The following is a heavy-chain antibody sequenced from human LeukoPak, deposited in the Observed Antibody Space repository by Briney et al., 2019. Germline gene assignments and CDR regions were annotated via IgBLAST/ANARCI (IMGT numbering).Heavy chain of an antibody. CDR2: INPNSGGT. CDR3: ARAVAAAGTWYYYYYMDV. J-gene: IGHJ6*03. CDR1: GYTFTGYY. V-gene: IGHV1-2*02. D-gene: IGHD6-13*01. Sequence: ASVKVSCKASGYTFTGYYMHWVRQAPGQGLEWMGWINPNSGGTNYAQKFQGRVTMTRDTSISTAYMELSRLRSDDTAVYYCARAVAAAGTWYYYYYMDVWGKGTTVTISS.